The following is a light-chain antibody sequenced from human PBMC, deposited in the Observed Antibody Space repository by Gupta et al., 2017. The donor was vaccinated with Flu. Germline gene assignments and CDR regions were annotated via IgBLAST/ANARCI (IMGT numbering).Light chain of an antibody. CDR1: QGISSY. CDR2: AAS. J-gene: IGKJ2*01. Sequence: PSFLSASVGDRVTITCRASQGISSYLAWYQQKPGKAPKLLIYAASTLKGGVSSIFSGGGSGPEFPLTISSRQPDDFATYYCPHHLRSPFTFGQGTKVEIK. V-gene: IGKV1-9*01. CDR3: PHHLRSPFT.